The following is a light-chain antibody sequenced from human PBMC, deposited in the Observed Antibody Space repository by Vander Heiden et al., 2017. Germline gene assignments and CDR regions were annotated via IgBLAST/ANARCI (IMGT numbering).Light chain of an antibody. CDR2: AAS. V-gene: IGKV1-39*01. Sequence: DIQMTQSPSSLSASVGDRVTITCRASQSISSYLNWYQQKPEKAPKLLIYAASSLQSGIPARFSGSGSGTDFTLTISSLEPEDFATYYCQQSYNTPLAFGRGTKVESK. CDR3: QQSYNTPLA. CDR1: QSISSY. J-gene: IGKJ1*01.